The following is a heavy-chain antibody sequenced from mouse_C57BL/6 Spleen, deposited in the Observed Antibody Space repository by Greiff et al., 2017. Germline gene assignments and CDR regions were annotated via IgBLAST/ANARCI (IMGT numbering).Heavy chain of an antibody. J-gene: IGHJ4*01. CDR1: GYTFTDYY. V-gene: IGHV1-26*01. D-gene: IGHD1-1*01. CDR2: INPNNGGT. Sequence: EVQLQQSGPELVKPGASVKISCKASGYTFTDYYMNWVKQSHGKSLEWIGEINPNNGGTSYNQKFKGKATLTVDKSSSTAYMGLRSLTSEDSAVYYWARSLYYGSSYYAMDYWGQGTSVTVSS. CDR3: ARSLYYGSSYYAMDY.